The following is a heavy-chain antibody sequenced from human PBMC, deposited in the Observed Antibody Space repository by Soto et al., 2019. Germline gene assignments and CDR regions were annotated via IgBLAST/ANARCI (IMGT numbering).Heavy chain of an antibody. CDR3: ARVYGDYPHYYYYMDV. CDR1: GGSISSYY. CDR2: IYYSGST. Sequence: SETLSLTCTVSGGSISSYYWSWIRQPPGKGLEWIGYIYYSGSTNYNPSLKSRVTISVDTSKNQFSLKLSSVTAADTAVYYCARVYGDYPHYYYYMDVWGKGTTVTVSS. V-gene: IGHV4-59*01. J-gene: IGHJ6*03. D-gene: IGHD4-17*01.